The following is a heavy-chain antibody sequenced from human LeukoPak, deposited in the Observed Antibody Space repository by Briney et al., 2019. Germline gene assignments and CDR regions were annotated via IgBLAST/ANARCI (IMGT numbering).Heavy chain of an antibody. J-gene: IGHJ4*02. V-gene: IGHV3-30-3*01. D-gene: IGHD3-22*01. Sequence: GRSLRLSCAASGFTFSSDAMHWVRQAPGKGLEWVAVISYDGSNKYYADSVKGRFTISRDNSKNTLYLQMNSLRAEDTAVYYCARVSTMIVVVLDPLDYWGQGTLVTVSS. CDR3: ARVSTMIVVVLDPLDY. CDR2: ISYDGSNK. CDR1: GFTFSSDA.